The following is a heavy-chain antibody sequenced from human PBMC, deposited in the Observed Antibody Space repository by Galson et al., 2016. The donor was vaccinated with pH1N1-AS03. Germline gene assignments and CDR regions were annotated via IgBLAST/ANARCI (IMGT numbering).Heavy chain of an antibody. Sequence: SVKVSCKVSGYTFSTYGVSWVRQAPGQGLEWMGWISGYDDDTNYAQNVASRVTMTTDKSTSTVYMELRSLRSDDTAVYYCARDRGFRPDTFDIWGQGTWVTVSS. CDR2: ISGYDDDT. CDR1: GYTFSTYG. CDR3: ARDRGFRPDTFDI. D-gene: IGHD2-15*01. J-gene: IGHJ3*02. V-gene: IGHV1-18*04.